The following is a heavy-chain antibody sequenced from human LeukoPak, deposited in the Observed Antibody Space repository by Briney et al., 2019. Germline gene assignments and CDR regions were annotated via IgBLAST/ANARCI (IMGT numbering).Heavy chain of an antibody. CDR2: IYYSGST. CDR3: ACMVRGVIITWFDP. CDR1: GGPINSGVYY. D-gene: IGHD3-10*01. J-gene: IGHJ5*02. V-gene: IGHV4-31*03. Sequence: SETLSLTCSVSGGPINSGVYYWRWIRQPPGRGLEWIGYIYYSGSTYYNPSLKSRVTISVDTSKNQFSLKLSSVTAADTAVYYCACMVRGVIITWFDPWGQGTLVTVSS.